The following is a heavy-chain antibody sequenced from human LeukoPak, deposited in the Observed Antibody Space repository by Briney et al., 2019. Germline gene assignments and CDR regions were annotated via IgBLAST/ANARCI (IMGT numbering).Heavy chain of an antibody. J-gene: IGHJ4*02. CDR3: ARDWREGEYVGATDNYYFDY. CDR2: INPSGGST. V-gene: IGHV1-46*01. D-gene: IGHD1-26*01. CDR1: GYTFTSYY. Sequence: ASVKVSCKESGYTFTSYYMHWVRQAPGQGLEWMGIINPSGGSTNYAQKFQGRVTMTRDTSTSTVYMELSSLRSEDTAVYYCARDWREGEYVGATDNYYFDYWGQGTLVTVSS.